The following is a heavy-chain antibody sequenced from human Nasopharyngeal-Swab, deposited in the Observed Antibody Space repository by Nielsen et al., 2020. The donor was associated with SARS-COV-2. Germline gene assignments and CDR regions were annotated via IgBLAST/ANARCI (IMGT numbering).Heavy chain of an antibody. D-gene: IGHD6-19*01. CDR2: IYPGDSDT. CDR3: ARGQSVAGYYYYGMDV. J-gene: IGHJ6*02. Sequence: GESLKISCTASGYSFTSYWIGWVRQLPGKGLEWMGIIYPGDSDTRYSPSFQGQVTISADKSISTAYLQWSSLKASDTAMYYCARGQSVAGYYYYGMDVWGQGTTVTVSS. CDR1: GYSFTSYW. V-gene: IGHV5-51*01.